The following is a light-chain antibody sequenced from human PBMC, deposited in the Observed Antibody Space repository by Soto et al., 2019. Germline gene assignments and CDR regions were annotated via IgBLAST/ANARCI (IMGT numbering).Light chain of an antibody. Sequence: EIVMTQSPATLSVSPGESATLSCRASQSVSSNLAWYQQKPGQAPRLLIYVAFTLAPGTPSRFSGSGSGTEFTLTISFLQSEYLAICSCQHYHTWPYTFGQGTKREI. CDR1: QSVSSN. J-gene: IGKJ2*01. V-gene: IGKV3D-15*01. CDR2: VAF. CDR3: QHYHTWPYT.